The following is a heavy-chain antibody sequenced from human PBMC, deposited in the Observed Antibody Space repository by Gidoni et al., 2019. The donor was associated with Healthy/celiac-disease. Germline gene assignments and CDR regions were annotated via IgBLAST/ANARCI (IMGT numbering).Heavy chain of an antibody. D-gene: IGHD5-18*01. CDR1: GGSISSYY. J-gene: IGHJ2*01. CDR2: IYYSGST. V-gene: IGHV4-59*08. CDR3: ARHVQISGYSYGHHWYFDL. Sequence: QVQLQESGPGLVTPSETLSLTCTVSGGSISSYYWSWIRQPPGKGLEWIGYIYYSGSTNYKPSLKSRGTISVDTYKKQFSLKLSSVTAADTAVYYCARHVQISGYSYGHHWYFDLWGRGTLVTVSS.